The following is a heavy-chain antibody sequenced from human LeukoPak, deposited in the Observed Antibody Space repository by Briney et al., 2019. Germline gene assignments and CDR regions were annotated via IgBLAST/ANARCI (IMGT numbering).Heavy chain of an antibody. CDR3: ARLGVGATTVLSLGY. CDR2: ISAYNGNT. V-gene: IGHV1-18*01. D-gene: IGHD1-26*01. Sequence: RASVKVSCKSSGYTFTSYGISWVRQAPGQGLEWMGWISAYNGNTNYAQKLQGRVTMTTDTSTSTAYMELRSLRSDDTAVYYCARLGVGATTVLSLGYWGQGTLVTVSS. CDR1: GYTFTSYG. J-gene: IGHJ4*02.